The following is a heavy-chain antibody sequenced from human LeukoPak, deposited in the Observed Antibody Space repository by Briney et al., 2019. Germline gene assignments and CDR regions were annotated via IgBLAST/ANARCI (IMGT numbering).Heavy chain of an antibody. CDR3: ARSTDVDFWSGSYIGVLVGGFDY. Sequence: SETLSLTCAVYGGSFSGYCWSWIRQPPGKGLEWIGEVDHSRITNYNPSLKSRVTISVDTSKNQFSLKMRSVTAADTAVYYCARSTDVDFWSGSYIGVLVGGFDYWGQGNLVTVSS. CDR1: GGSFSGYC. V-gene: IGHV4-34*01. CDR2: VDHSRIT. D-gene: IGHD3-3*01. J-gene: IGHJ4*02.